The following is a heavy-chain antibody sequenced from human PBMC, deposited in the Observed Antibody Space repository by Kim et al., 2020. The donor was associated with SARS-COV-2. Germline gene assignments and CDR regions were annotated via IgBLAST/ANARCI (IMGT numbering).Heavy chain of an antibody. V-gene: IGHV3-23*01. CDR2: IAGTGDI. CDR1: GFSFRSYS. D-gene: IGHD1-26*01. J-gene: IGHJ4*02. CDR3: AKSGYSADLLFDS. Sequence: GGSLRLSCTASGFSFRSYSMSWVRQAPGKGPEWVSTIAGTGDIYYADSVKGRFTISRDNSKNTLNLQMNSLRAADTAVYYCAKSGYSADLLFDSWGQGSLVTVSS.